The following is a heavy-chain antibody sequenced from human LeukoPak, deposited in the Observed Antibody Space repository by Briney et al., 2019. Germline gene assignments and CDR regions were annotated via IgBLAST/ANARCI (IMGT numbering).Heavy chain of an antibody. V-gene: IGHV3-23*01. Sequence: PGGSLRLSCAASGFTFVSYAIGWVRQAPGEGLEWVSSISGSGGSTYYADSVKGRFTLSRDNSKNTLYLQVHSLRAEDTALYYCAKDIYGDYGGLDYWGQGTLVTVSS. J-gene: IGHJ4*02. CDR1: GFTFVSYA. D-gene: IGHD4-17*01. CDR2: ISGSGGST. CDR3: AKDIYGDYGGLDY.